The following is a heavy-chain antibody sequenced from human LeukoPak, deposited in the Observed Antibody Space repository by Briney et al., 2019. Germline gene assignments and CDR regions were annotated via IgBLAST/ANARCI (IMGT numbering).Heavy chain of an antibody. CDR1: GYTFSDYY. Sequence: RASVKVSCKASGYTFSDYYIHWVRQAPGQGLEWMGWISAYNGNTNYAQKLQGRVTMTTDTSTSTAYMELRSLRSDDTAVYYCARVSQLELRLSDAFDIWGQGTMVTVSS. CDR2: ISAYNGNT. J-gene: IGHJ3*02. D-gene: IGHD1-7*01. V-gene: IGHV1-18*04. CDR3: ARVSQLELRLSDAFDI.